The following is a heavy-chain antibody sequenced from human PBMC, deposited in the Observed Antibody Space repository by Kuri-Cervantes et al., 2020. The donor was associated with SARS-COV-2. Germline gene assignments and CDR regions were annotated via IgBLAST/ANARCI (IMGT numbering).Heavy chain of an antibody. D-gene: IGHD2-2*01. CDR1: GFTFSSYA. V-gene: IGHV3-7*01. Sequence: GESLKISCAASGFTFSSYAMSWVRQAPGKGLEWVANIRQGGSEKYYVDSVKGRFTVSRDNAKNTLDLQMNSLRAEDTAVYYCASDPLYCSRTSCYSGEYGMDVWGQGTTVTVSS. CDR3: ASDPLYCSRTSCYSGEYGMDV. J-gene: IGHJ6*02. CDR2: IRQGGSEK.